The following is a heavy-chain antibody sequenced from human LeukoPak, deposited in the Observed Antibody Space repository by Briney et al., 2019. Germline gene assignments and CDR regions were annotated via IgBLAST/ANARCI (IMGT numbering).Heavy chain of an antibody. CDR1: GGSISTYY. CDR2: IFYSGST. CDR3: ARDSIAAAANWYFEL. D-gene: IGHD6-13*01. V-gene: IGHV4-59*01. J-gene: IGHJ2*01. Sequence: SETLSLTCTVSGGSISTYYWSWIRQPPGKGLEWIGYIFYSGSTSYNPSLKSRVTISVDTSKNQFSLKLTSVTPADTAVYYCARDSIAAAANWYFELWGRGTLVTVSS.